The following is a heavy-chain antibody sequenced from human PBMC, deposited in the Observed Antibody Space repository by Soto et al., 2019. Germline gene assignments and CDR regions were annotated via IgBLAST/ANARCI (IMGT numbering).Heavy chain of an antibody. CDR2: IIPIFGTA. V-gene: IGHV1-69*13. J-gene: IGHJ6*02. CDR1: GGTFSSYA. D-gene: IGHD3-9*01. CDR3: ARVYDYDILTGYLPSTYYYGMDV. Sequence: GASVKVSCKASGGTFSSYAISWVRQAPGQGLEWMGGIIPIFGTANYAQKFQGRVTITADESTSTAYMELSSLRSEDTAVYYCARVYDYDILTGYLPSTYYYGMDVWGQGTTVTVSS.